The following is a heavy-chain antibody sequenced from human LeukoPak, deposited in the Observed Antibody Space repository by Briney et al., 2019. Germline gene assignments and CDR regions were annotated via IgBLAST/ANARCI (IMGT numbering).Heavy chain of an antibody. CDR2: IYYTGST. CDR1: GGSVSDYY. D-gene: IGHD3-22*01. V-gene: IGHV4-59*02. Sequence: SETLSLTCTVSGGSVSDYYWSWIRQSPGKGLEWIGYIYYTGSTSYNPSLRSRVTMSADTSKNQFSLKLSSVTAADTAVYYCARDVAYYYDSTGLYYFDYWGQGTLVTVSS. CDR3: ARDVAYYYDSTGLYYFDY. J-gene: IGHJ4*02.